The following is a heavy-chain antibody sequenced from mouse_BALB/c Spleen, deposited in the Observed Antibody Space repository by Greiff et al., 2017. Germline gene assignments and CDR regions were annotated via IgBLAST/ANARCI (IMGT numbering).Heavy chain of an antibody. Sequence: VQLKESGTVLARPGASVKMSCKASGYTFTSYWMHWVKQRPGQGLEWIGAIYPGNSDTSYNQKFKGKAKLTAVTSTSTAYIELSSLTNEDSAVYYCTRGWDGYYAMDYWGQGTSVTVSS. J-gene: IGHJ4*01. V-gene: IGHV1-5*01. CDR2: IYPGNSDT. CDR3: TRGWDGYYAMDY. D-gene: IGHD4-1*01. CDR1: GYTFTSYW.